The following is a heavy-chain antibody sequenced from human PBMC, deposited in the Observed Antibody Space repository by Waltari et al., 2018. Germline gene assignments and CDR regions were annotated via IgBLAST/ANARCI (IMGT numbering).Heavy chain of an antibody. CDR2: ISGSGGDT. Sequence: EVQLLESGGGLVQPGGSLRLSCAASGFTFSNYAISWVRQAPGKGLEWVSAISGSGGDTHYADSVKGRFTISRDNSKNTLYLQLSSLRADDTAVYYCAKKACSSTSCYSDLDYWGQGTLVTVSS. CDR1: GFTFSNYA. J-gene: IGHJ4*02. V-gene: IGHV3-23*01. CDR3: AKKACSSTSCYSDLDY. D-gene: IGHD2-2*01.